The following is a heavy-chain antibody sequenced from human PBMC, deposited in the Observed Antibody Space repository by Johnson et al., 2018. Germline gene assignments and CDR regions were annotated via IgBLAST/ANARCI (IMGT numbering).Heavy chain of an antibody. D-gene: IGHD3-10*01. CDR3: AKGSRRYYDGSGGSYYYYGMDV. Sequence: EVQLVESGGGLVQPGRSLRLSCAASGFTFDDYAMHWVRQAPGKGLEWVSGISWNSGSIGYADSVKGRFTISRDNAKNSLYLQMNSLRAEDTALYYCAKGSRRYYDGSGGSYYYYGMDVWGQGTTVTVSS. CDR1: GFTFDDYA. J-gene: IGHJ6*02. V-gene: IGHV3-9*01. CDR2: ISWNSGSI.